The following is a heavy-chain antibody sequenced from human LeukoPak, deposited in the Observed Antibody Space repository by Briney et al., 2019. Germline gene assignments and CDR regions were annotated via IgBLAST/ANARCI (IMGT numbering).Heavy chain of an antibody. J-gene: IGHJ4*02. D-gene: IGHD3-10*01. V-gene: IGHV1-2*02. CDR3: ARRRPDSTLGVLDS. CDR2: INPNSGGT. CDR1: GYTFTGYF. Sequence: ASVKVSCKASGYTFTGYFIHWVRQAPGQGLEWMGWINPNSGGTNYAQKFQGRVTMTRDTSISTAYMELSRLRSDDTAVYYCARRRPDSTLGVLDSWGQGTLVTVSS.